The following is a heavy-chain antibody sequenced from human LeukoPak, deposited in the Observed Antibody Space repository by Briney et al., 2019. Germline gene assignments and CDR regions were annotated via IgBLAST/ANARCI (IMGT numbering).Heavy chain of an antibody. Sequence: GASVKVSCKASGGTFSSYAISWVRQAPGQGLEWMGRIIPIFGIANYAQKFQGGVTITADKSTSTAYMELSSLRSEDTAVYYCARDQDYDSSGPSWFDPWGQGTLVTVSS. CDR2: IIPIFGIA. J-gene: IGHJ5*02. V-gene: IGHV1-69*04. CDR3: ARDQDYDSSGPSWFDP. D-gene: IGHD3-22*01. CDR1: GGTFSSYA.